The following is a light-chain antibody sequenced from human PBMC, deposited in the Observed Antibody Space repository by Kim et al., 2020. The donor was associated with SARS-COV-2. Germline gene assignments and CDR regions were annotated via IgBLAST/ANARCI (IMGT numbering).Light chain of an antibody. Sequence: SSELTQDPAVSVALGQTVRITCQGDSLRRYYASWYQQKPGQAPILVIYGKNNRPSGIPDRFSASSSGNTASLTITGAQAEEEADYYCQSRDSNNKVVFGGGTKLTVV. J-gene: IGLJ2*01. V-gene: IGLV3-19*01. CDR1: SLRRYY. CDR3: QSRDSNNKVV. CDR2: GKN.